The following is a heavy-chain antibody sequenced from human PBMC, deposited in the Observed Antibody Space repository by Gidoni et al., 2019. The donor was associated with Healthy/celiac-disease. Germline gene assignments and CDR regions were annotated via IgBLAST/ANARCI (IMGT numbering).Heavy chain of an antibody. Sequence: EVQPLVSGGGLVQPGGSLRLSCAAPGFTFSSYAMSGVRQAPGKGLGWVSAISGSGGSTYYADSVKGRCTISRDNSKNTLYLQMNSLRAEDTAVYYCAKDSYGYSDYWGQGTLVTVSS. CDR2: ISGSGGST. V-gene: IGHV3-23*01. D-gene: IGHD3-10*01. CDR1: GFTFSSYA. J-gene: IGHJ4*02. CDR3: AKDSYGYSDY.